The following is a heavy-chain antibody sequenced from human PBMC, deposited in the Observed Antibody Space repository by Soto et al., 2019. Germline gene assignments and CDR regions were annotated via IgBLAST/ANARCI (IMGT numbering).Heavy chain of an antibody. Sequence: VQLVESGGGVVQPGRSLRLSCAASGFTFSSYGMHWVRQAPGKGLEWVAVIWYDGSNKYYADSVKGRFTISRDNSKNTLYLQMNSLRAEDTAVYYCARGHYDFLGSMDVWGQGTTVTVSS. CDR3: ARGHYDFLGSMDV. V-gene: IGHV3-33*01. CDR2: IWYDGSNK. D-gene: IGHD3-3*01. J-gene: IGHJ6*02. CDR1: GFTFSSYG.